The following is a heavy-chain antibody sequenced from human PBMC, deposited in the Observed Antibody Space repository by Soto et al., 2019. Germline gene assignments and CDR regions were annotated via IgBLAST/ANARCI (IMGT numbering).Heavy chain of an antibody. V-gene: IGHV1-18*01. CDR2: ISAYNGNT. CDR1: GYTFTSYG. Sequence: QVQLVQSGAEVKKPGASVKVSCKASGYTFTSYGISWVRQAPGQGLEWMGWISAYNGNTNYAQKLQGRVTMTTDPSASTAYMELRSLRSDDTAVYYCARDLEEVNWNNMFDYWGQGTLVTVSS. D-gene: IGHD1-20*01. CDR3: ARDLEEVNWNNMFDY. J-gene: IGHJ4*02.